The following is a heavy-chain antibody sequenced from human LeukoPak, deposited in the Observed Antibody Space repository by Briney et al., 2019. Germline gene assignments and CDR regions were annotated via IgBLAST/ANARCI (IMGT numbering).Heavy chain of an antibody. Sequence: GESLKISCKGSGYSFTSYWIGWVRQMPGKGLEWMGIIYPGDSDTRYSPSFQGQVTISADKSISTAYLQWSSLKASDTAMYYCARGRAPHTPPSDRYSSSWPGYWYFDLWGRGTLVTVSS. CDR1: GYSFTSYW. D-gene: IGHD6-13*01. J-gene: IGHJ2*01. CDR2: IYPGDSDT. CDR3: ARGRAPHTPPSDRYSSSWPGYWYFDL. V-gene: IGHV5-51*01.